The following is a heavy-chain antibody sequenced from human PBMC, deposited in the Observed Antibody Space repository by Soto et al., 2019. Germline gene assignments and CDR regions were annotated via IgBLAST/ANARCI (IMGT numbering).Heavy chain of an antibody. D-gene: IGHD5-12*01. CDR3: ARDGHSGYSGYDPNPPFDY. V-gene: IGHV3-48*03. CDR2: ISSSGSTI. J-gene: IGHJ4*02. CDR1: GFTFSSYE. Sequence: PGGSLRLSCAASGFTFSSYEMNWVRQAPGKGLEWVSYISSSGSTIYYADPVKGRFTISRDNAKNSLYLQMNSLRAEDTAVYYSARDGHSGYSGYDPNPPFDYWGQGTLVTVSS.